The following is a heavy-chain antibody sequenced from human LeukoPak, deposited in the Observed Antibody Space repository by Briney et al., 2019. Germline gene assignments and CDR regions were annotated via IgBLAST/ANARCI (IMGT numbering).Heavy chain of an antibody. J-gene: IGHJ4*02. Sequence: KAGGSLRLSCAASGFTFSSYSMNWVRQAPGKGLEWVSSISSSSSYIYYADSVKGRFTISRDNAKNSLYLQMNSLRAEDTAVYYCASGASIAAAGKVSSWDYWGQGTLVTVSS. V-gene: IGHV3-21*01. CDR2: ISSSSSYI. D-gene: IGHD6-13*01. CDR3: ASGASIAAAGKVSSWDY. CDR1: GFTFSSYS.